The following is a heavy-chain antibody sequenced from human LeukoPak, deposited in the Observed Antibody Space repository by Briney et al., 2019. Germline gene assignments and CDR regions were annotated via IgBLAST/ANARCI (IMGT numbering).Heavy chain of an antibody. CDR3: ARIRDGYNDAYDI. CDR2: INAGNGNT. Sequence: GASVKVSCKASGYTFTSYAMHWVRQAPGQRLGWMGWINAGNGNTKYSQEFQGRVTITRDTSASTAYMELSSLSSEDTAIYYCARIRDGYNDAYDIWGQGTVVTVPS. D-gene: IGHD5-24*01. J-gene: IGHJ3*02. V-gene: IGHV1-3*03. CDR1: GYTFTSYA.